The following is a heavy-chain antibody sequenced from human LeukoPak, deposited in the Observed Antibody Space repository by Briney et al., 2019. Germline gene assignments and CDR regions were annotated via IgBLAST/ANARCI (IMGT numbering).Heavy chain of an antibody. CDR3: ARAGPPAFDP. Sequence: TGGSLRLSCAASGFTFTNFEMNWVRQAPGKGLEWVSYISYSGSTTSYADSVKGQFTISRDNAKNSLYLQMNSLRAEDTAVYYCARAGPPAFDPWGQGTLVTVSS. J-gene: IGHJ5*02. CDR1: GFTFTNFE. CDR2: ISYSGSTT. V-gene: IGHV3-48*03.